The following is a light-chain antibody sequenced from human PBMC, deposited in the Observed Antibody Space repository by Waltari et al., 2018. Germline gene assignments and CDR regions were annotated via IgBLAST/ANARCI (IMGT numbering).Light chain of an antibody. CDR1: SSNVRNNY. CDR2: DNN. V-gene: IGLV1-51*01. CDR3: IAWDSSLSAGV. J-gene: IGLJ3*02. Sequence: QSVLTQPPSVSAAPGQKVTISCSGSSSNVRNNYVSWYQQIPGAAPKPLIYDNNHRPSGIPDRFSASKSGTSATLGITGLQSGDEADYYCIAWDSSLSAGVFGGGTKLTVL.